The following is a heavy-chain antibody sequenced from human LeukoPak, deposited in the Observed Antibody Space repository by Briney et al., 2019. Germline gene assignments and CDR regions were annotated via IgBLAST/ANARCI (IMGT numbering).Heavy chain of an antibody. Sequence: VASVKLSCKASGGTFSSYAISWVRQAPGQGLEWMGGIIPIFGTANYAQKFQGRVTITTDESTSTAYMELSSLRSEDTDVYYCARPRGYCSSTSCYTPFDYWGQGTLVTVSS. V-gene: IGHV1-69*05. CDR1: GGTFSSYA. CDR2: IIPIFGTA. J-gene: IGHJ4*02. D-gene: IGHD2-2*01. CDR3: ARPRGYCSSTSCYTPFDY.